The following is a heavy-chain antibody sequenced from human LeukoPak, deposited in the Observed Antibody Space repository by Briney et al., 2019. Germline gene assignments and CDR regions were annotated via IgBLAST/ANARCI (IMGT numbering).Heavy chain of an antibody. CDR3: ASGDTEFDH. CDR1: GGPISSYY. Sequence: SETLSLTCTVSGGPISSYYWSWIRHPPGKRLEWIGYIYYSGSPKYNPSLKSRVTISVDTSKNQFSLKLTSVTAADTAVYYCASGDTEFDHWGQGTLVTVSS. CDR2: IYYSGSP. D-gene: IGHD3-10*01. J-gene: IGHJ4*02. V-gene: IGHV4-59*08.